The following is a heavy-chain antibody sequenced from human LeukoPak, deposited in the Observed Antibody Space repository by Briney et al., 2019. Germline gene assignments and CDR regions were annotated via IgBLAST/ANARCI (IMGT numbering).Heavy chain of an antibody. Sequence: SETLSLTCTVSGGSISSSSSYWGWIRQPPGKGLEWIGRIYYSGSTYYNPSLKSRVTISVDTSKNQFSLKLSSVTAADTAVYYCARQGTGYCSGGSCYSRDYWGQGTLVTVSS. CDR1: GGSISSSSSY. D-gene: IGHD2-15*01. V-gene: IGHV4-39*01. J-gene: IGHJ4*02. CDR2: IYYSGST. CDR3: ARQGTGYCSGGSCYSRDY.